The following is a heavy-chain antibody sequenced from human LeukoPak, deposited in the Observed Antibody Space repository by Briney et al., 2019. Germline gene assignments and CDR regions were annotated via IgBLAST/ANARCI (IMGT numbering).Heavy chain of an antibody. Sequence: GGSLRLSCAASGLTFSSYAMSWVRQAPGKGLEWVSAISGSGGSTYYADSVKGRFTISRDNSKNTLYLQMNSLRAEDTAVYYCAKVSMVRGAGDYYGMDVWGQGTTVTVSS. CDR3: AKVSMVRGAGDYYGMDV. J-gene: IGHJ6*02. CDR1: GLTFSSYA. D-gene: IGHD3-10*01. CDR2: ISGSGGST. V-gene: IGHV3-23*01.